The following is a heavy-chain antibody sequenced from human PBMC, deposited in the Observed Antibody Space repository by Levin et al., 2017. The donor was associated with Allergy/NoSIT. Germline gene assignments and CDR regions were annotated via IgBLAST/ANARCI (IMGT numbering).Heavy chain of an antibody. CDR3: ATNKVLYPMTHYKY. V-gene: IGHV3-21*01. Sequence: GESLKISCAASGFSFNSYSVTWVRQAPGRGLEWVSSISNSGSYTHYADSVKGRFTISRDNAKNSLYLQMNSLRSEDTAVYYCATNKVLYPMTHYKYWGQGTLVTVSS. CDR2: ISNSGSYT. D-gene: IGHD2-8*01. CDR1: GFSFNSYS. J-gene: IGHJ4*02.